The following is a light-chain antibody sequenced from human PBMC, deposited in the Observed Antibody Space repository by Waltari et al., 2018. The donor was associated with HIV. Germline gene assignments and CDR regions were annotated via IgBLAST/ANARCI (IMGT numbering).Light chain of an antibody. CDR1: GSDVGGYNY. J-gene: IGLJ2*01. Sequence: QSALTQPASVSGSPGQSITISCTGTGSDVGGYNYVSWYQQRPGAAPKLLIYEVRNRPSGISNRFSGSKSGNTASLTISGLQAEDEADYYCSSYTDTTTLGAVFGGGTKLTVL. V-gene: IGLV2-14*01. CDR2: EVR. CDR3: SSYTDTTTLGAV.